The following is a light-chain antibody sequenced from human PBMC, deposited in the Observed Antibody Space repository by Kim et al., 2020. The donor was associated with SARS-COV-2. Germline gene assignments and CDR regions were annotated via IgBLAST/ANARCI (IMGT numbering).Light chain of an antibody. CDR1: RLRRYY. J-gene: IGLJ2*01. V-gene: IGLV3-19*01. Sequence: SSELTQDHAVSVALGQTVRITCQGERLRRYYASWYQQKPGQAPVLVIYGKNNRPSGIPDRFSGSSSGNTASLTITGAQAEEEADYYCKSRDSSGKVVFGGGTQLTVL. CDR3: KSRDSSGKVV. CDR2: GKN.